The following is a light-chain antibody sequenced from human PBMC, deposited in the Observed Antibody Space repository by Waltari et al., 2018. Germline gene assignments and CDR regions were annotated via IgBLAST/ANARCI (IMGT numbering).Light chain of an antibody. CDR2: KAS. J-gene: IGKJ2*01. CDR3: QQFDTYPYT. Sequence: DIQMIQSPSTLSASAGDTVTITCRASQRITNWLAWYQQKPGKAPKLLIFKASELEVGVPSRFSGSGSGTDFTLTISGLQPDDLATYYCQQFDTYPYTFGQGTKLE. CDR1: QRITNW. V-gene: IGKV1-5*03.